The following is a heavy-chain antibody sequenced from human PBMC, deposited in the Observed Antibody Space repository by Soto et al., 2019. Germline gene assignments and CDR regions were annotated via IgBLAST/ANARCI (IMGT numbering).Heavy chain of an antibody. D-gene: IGHD3-3*01. V-gene: IGHV3-7*03. Sequence: GGSLRLSCAASGFTFGTYWMSWVRQAPGKGLEWLATIKFDASEKKYVDSVKGRFTVSRDNARNSLYLQMNSLRADDTAMYYCARWSYLDYWGQGTRVTVSS. CDR2: IKFDASEK. J-gene: IGHJ4*02. CDR3: ARWSYLDY. CDR1: GFTFGTYW.